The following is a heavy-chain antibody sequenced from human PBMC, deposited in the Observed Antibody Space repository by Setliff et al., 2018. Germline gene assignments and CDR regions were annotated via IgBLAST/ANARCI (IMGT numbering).Heavy chain of an antibody. V-gene: IGHV4-39*07. CDR2: IYSSGST. J-gene: IGHJ6*02. CDR1: GGSISSSSYY. D-gene: IGHD6-19*01. CDR3: ARVSQYSSGWYYYYYGMDV. Sequence: PSETLSLTCTVSGGSISSSSYYWGWIRQPPGKGLEWIGSIYSSGSTYYNPSLKSRVTISVDTSKNQFSLKLSSVTAADTAVYYCARVSQYSSGWYYYYYGMDVWGQGTTVTVSS.